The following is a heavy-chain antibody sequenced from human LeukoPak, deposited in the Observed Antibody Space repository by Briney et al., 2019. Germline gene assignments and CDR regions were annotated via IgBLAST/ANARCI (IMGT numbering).Heavy chain of an antibody. CDR3: ARINGATTPDY. Sequence: SETLSLTCTVSGGSISSYYWSWIRQPPGKGLEWIGYIYYSGSTNYNPSLKSRVTISVDTSKNQFSLKLSSVTAADTAVYYCARINGATTPDYWGQGTLVTVSS. V-gene: IGHV4-59*12. J-gene: IGHJ4*02. CDR2: IYYSGST. CDR1: GGSISSYY. D-gene: IGHD1-26*01.